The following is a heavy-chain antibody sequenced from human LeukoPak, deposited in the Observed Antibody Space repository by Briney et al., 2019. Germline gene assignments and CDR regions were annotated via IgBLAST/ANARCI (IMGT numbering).Heavy chain of an antibody. J-gene: IGHJ4*02. V-gene: IGHV4-59*01. D-gene: IGHD4-11*01. CDR1: SGSISSSY. CDR3: ATEGYASNWYPD. Sequence: PSDTLSLTCTVSSGSISSSYWAWIRQPPGKGLESIGYISYSGTTNYNPSFESRVTISIDTSKNQFSLQLRSVTTADTAVYYCATEGYASNWYPDWGQGILVTVSS. CDR2: ISYSGTT.